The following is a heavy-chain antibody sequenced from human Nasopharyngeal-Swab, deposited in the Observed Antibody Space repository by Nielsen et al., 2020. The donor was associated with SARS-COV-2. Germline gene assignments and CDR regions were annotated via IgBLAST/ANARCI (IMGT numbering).Heavy chain of an antibody. Sequence: GESLKISCAASGFNFRDSWMHWVRQVPGKGLVWVSHIKGDGTTTYADSVKGRFTISRDNAKNTVYLQMNSLRDEDTAVYYCARDVGYSGYVWGQGALVTVSS. J-gene: IGHJ4*02. V-gene: IGHV3-74*03. D-gene: IGHD5-12*01. CDR1: GFNFRDSW. CDR3: ARDVGYSGYV. CDR2: IKGDGTT.